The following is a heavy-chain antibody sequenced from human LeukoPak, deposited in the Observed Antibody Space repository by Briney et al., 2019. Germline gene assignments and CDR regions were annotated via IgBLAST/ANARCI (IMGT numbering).Heavy chain of an antibody. V-gene: IGHV3-21*01. J-gene: IGHJ4*02. Sequence: GGSLRLSCAASGYTFSDFSVNWVRQAPGRGLEWVSSISVRSNYRYYADSVRGRFSISRDDARNSLYLQMNSLRAEDTAVYYCVRLRRNSDRSGFYYYYDYWGQGTLVTVSS. CDR2: ISVRSNYR. CDR3: VRLRRNSDRSGFYYYYDY. CDR1: GYTFSDFS. D-gene: IGHD3-22*01.